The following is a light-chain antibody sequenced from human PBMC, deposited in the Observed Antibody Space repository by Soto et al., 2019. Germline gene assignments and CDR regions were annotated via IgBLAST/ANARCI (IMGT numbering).Light chain of an antibody. CDR1: SSNIGSNA. J-gene: IGLJ3*02. Sequence: QSALTQPPSASGTPGQRVTISYSGSSSNIGSNAVSWYQHFPGTAPKVLIYSDDQRPSGVPDRFSGSKSGTSASLAISGLRAEDEADYFCAAWGDSLNTWVFGGGTKVTVL. CDR2: SDD. V-gene: IGLV1-44*01. CDR3: AAWGDSLNTWV.